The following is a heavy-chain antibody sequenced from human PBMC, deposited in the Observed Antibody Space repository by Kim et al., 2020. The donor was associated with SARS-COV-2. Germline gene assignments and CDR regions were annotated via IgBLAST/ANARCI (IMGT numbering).Heavy chain of an antibody. V-gene: IGHV3-21*01. Sequence: GGSLRLSCAASGFTFSDYAMNWVRQAPGKGLEWVSSISSSGTYIYDADSVKGRFTISRDNAKSSMYLQMNSLRGEDTAVYYCARGPPAVGTTPEYWGQGTLVTVSS. D-gene: IGHD1-1*01. CDR2: ISSSGTYI. J-gene: IGHJ4*02. CDR1: GFTFSDYA. CDR3: ARGPPAVGTTPEY.